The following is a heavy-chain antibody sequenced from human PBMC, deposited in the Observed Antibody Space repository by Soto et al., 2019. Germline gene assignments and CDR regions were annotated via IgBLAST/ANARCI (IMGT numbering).Heavy chain of an antibody. J-gene: IGHJ4*02. V-gene: IGHV3-30-3*01. Sequence: GSLRLSCAASGFTFSSYAMHWVRRAPGKGLEWVAVISYDGSNKYYADSVKGRFTISRDNSKNTLYLQMNSLRAEDTAVYYCAREGPDWNYVCPPDYWGQGTLVTVSS. CDR3: AREGPDWNYVCPPDY. D-gene: IGHD1-7*01. CDR1: GFTFSSYA. CDR2: ISYDGSNK.